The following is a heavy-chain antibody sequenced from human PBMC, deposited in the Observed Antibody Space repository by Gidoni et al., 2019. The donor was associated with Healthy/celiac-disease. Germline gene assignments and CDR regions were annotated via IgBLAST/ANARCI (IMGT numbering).Heavy chain of an antibody. D-gene: IGHD5-12*01. Sequence: QVQLVQSGAEVKKPGSSVKVSCKASGGTFSSYAISWVRQAPGQGLEWMGRIIPILGIANYAQKFQGRVTITADKSTSTAYMELSSLRSEDTAVYYCARDLLSGYDRAAEYFQHWGQGTLVTVSS. CDR2: IIPILGIA. CDR1: GGTFSSYA. CDR3: ARDLLSGYDRAAEYFQH. J-gene: IGHJ1*01. V-gene: IGHV1-69*04.